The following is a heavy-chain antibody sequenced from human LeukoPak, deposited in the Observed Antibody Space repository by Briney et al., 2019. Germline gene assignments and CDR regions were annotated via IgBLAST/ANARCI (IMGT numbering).Heavy chain of an antibody. CDR3: SKANLYYYGSGSYYPAYYYYGMDV. CDR2: IYTSGST. J-gene: IGHJ6*02. CDR1: GGSISSYY. Sequence: SETLSLTCTVSGGSISSYYWSWIRQPAGKGLEWIGRIYTSGSTNYNPSLKSRVTMSVDTSKNQFSLKLSSVTAADTAVYYCSKANLYYYGSGSYYPAYYYYGMDVWGQGTTVTVSS. D-gene: IGHD3-10*01. V-gene: IGHV4-4*07.